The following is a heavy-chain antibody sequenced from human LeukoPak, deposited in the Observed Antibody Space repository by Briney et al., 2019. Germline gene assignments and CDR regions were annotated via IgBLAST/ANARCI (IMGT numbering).Heavy chain of an antibody. CDR1: GFTFSSYA. Sequence: PGGSLRLSCAASGFTFSSYAMHWVRQAPGKGLEWVAVISYDGSNKYYADSVKGRFTTSRDNSKNTLFLQMDSLRADDTAVYYCAKIWNHGDNNNWGQGTLVTVSS. V-gene: IGHV3-30-3*02. J-gene: IGHJ4*02. CDR2: ISYDGSNK. CDR3: AKIWNHGDNNN. D-gene: IGHD1-14*01.